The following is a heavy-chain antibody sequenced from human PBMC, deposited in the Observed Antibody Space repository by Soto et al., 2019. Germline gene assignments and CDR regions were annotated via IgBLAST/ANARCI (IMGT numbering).Heavy chain of an antibody. D-gene: IGHD1-1*01. Sequence: PSETLSLTCTVSGGSVSIGSHYWSWIRQSPGKGLEWIAYIYHSGSTDYNPSLKSRVTISVDLSRNQFSLRLDSVTAADTAVYYCARDRSDDINSIDAFDLWGQGTMVTVSS. CDR2: IYHSGST. CDR1: GGSVSIGSHY. J-gene: IGHJ3*01. V-gene: IGHV4-61*01. CDR3: ARDRSDDINSIDAFDL.